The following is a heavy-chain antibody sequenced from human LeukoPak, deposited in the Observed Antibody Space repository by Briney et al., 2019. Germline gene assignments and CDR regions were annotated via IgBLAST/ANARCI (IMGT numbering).Heavy chain of an antibody. V-gene: IGHV4-59*01. J-gene: IGHJ4*02. D-gene: IGHD3-10*01. CDR3: ARGRLGGSGSYYNVLDY. CDR2: ISYSGST. CDR1: GGSINSNY. Sequence: SETLSLTCTVSGGSINSNYWTWIAQAPGKGLEWIGYISYSGSTNYNPSLKSRVTISVDTSRNQFSLKLSSVTAADTAVYYCARGRLGGSGSYYNVLDYWGQGTLVTVSS.